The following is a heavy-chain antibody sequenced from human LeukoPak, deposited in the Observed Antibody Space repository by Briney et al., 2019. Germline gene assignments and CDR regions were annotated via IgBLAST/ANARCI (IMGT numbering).Heavy chain of an antibody. V-gene: IGHV4-34*01. CDR1: GGSFSGYY. Sequence: SETLSLTCAVYGGSFSGYYWSWIRQPPGKGLEWIGEINHSGSTNYNPSLKSRVTISVDTSKNQLSLKLNSVTAADTAVYYCARAHSSSWYMDYWGQGTLVTVSS. J-gene: IGHJ4*02. CDR2: INHSGST. D-gene: IGHD6-13*01. CDR3: ARAHSSSWYMDY.